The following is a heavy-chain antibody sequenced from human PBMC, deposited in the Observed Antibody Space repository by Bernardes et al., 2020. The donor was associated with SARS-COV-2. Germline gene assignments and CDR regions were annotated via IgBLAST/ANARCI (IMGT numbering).Heavy chain of an antibody. J-gene: IGHJ5*02. D-gene: IGHD2-21*02. CDR3: ARADGGDCGGDCYPPPNWFDP. V-gene: IGHV4-59*01. CDR1: GGSISSYY. Sequence: PESLSLTCTVSGGSISSYYGSWIRQPPGKGLEWIGYIYYSGSTNYNPSLKSRVTISVDTSKNQFSLKLSSVTAADTAVYYCARADGGDCGGDCYPPPNWFDPWGQGTLVTVSS. CDR2: IYYSGST.